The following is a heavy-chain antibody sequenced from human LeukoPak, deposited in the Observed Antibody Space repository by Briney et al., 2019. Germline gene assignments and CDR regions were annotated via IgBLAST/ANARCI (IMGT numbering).Heavy chain of an antibody. J-gene: IGHJ4*02. CDR3: AKDGGAPTTVVYYFDY. V-gene: IGHV3-30*18. D-gene: IGHD4-11*01. Sequence: GGSLRLSCAASGFTFSSYGMHWVRQAPGKGLEWVAVISYDGSNKYYADSVKGRFTISRDNSKNTLHLQMNSLRAEDTAVYYCAKDGGAPTTVVYYFDYWGQGTLVTVSS. CDR2: ISYDGSNK. CDR1: GFTFSSYG.